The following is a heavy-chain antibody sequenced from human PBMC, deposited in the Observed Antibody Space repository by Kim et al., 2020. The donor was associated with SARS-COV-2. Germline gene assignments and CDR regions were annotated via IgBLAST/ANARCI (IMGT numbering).Heavy chain of an antibody. CDR2: ISTRGESI. J-gene: IGHJ5*02. CDR1: GLSFSDSY. D-gene: IGHD5-12*01. CDR3: ARSGNGYNAFDI. Sequence: GGSLRRSCAASGLSFSDSYMNWVRQAPGKGLEWLSFISTRGESIFYADSVEGRFTISRDNAKNSLYLQMNYLRDEDTAVYYCARSGNGYNAFDIWGQG. V-gene: IGHV3-11*01.